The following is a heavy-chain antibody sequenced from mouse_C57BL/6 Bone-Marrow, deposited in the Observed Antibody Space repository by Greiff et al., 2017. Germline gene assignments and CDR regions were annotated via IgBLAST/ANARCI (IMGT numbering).Heavy chain of an antibody. CDR3: ARFSHYYGSNYYAMDY. D-gene: IGHD1-1*01. V-gene: IGHV1-81*01. CDR2: INPRSGNT. Sequence: QVQLQQSGAELVRPGVSVKLSCKASGYTFTTYGISWVKQRPGQGLEWIGEINPRSGNTNYNEKFKSKATLTVDKSSSTAYMQLSSLTSEDSAVYYCARFSHYYGSNYYAMDYWGQGTSVTVSS. CDR1: GYTFTTYG. J-gene: IGHJ4*01.